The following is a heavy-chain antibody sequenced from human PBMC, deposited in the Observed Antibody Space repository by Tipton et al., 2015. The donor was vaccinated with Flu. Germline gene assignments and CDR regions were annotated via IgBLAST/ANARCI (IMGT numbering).Heavy chain of an antibody. CDR1: GDFIDSRHL. J-gene: IGHJ5*01. D-gene: IGHD4-11*01. CDR3: ARRDFSNYVSEPKNWFNS. Sequence: LRLSCSVSGDFIDSRHLWGWIRQPPGQGLQWIGNVHRSGNAYYNSSLQSRVTISVDTSKNQFSLKLYSVTATDTAVYYCARRDFSNYVSEPKNWFNSWGQGILVTVSS. CDR2: VHRSGNA. V-gene: IGHV4-38-2*01.